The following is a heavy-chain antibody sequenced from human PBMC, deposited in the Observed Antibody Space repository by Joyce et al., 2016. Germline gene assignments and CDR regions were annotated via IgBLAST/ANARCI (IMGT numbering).Heavy chain of an antibody. J-gene: IGHJ6*03. CDR2: ITSSSSTR. CDR1: GFTFSSYS. V-gene: IGHV3-48*02. D-gene: IGHD2-2*03. Sequence: EVQLVESGGGLVQPGGSLRRSCAASGFTFSSYSMNWVRQVPGKGLEWVSYITSSSSTRDYADSVKGRFTSSRDNAKNSRYLQMNSLRDEDTAVYYCARDSIGYCTSTSCRDYYYYMDVWGKGTTVTVSS. CDR3: ARDSIGYCTSTSCRDYYYYMDV.